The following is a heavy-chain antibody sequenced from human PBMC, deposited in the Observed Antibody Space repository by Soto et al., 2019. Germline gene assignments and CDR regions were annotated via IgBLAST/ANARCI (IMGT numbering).Heavy chain of an antibody. CDR2: INAGNGNT. Sequence: QVQLVQSGAEVKKPGASVKVSCKASGYTFTSYAMHWVRQAPGQRLEWMGWINAGNGNTKYSQKFQGRVTITRDTSASTAYMELSSLRSEATAVYYCARGSGLTYFDYWGQGTLVTVSS. CDR1: GYTFTSYA. V-gene: IGHV1-3*01. CDR3: ARGSGLTYFDY. D-gene: IGHD3-10*01. J-gene: IGHJ4*02.